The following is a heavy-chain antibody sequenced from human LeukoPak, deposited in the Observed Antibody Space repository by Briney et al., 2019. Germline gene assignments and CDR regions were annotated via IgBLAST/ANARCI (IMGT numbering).Heavy chain of an antibody. CDR3: AKAVAGRFDY. D-gene: IGHD6-19*01. V-gene: IGHV3-23*01. Sequence: GGSLRLPCAASGFTFTTYAMSWVRQAPGKGLEWVSAINDRGGSEYYADSVRGRFTISRDNSKNTLSLQMNSLRAEDTAVYYCAKAVAGRFDYWGQGTLVTVSS. CDR2: INDRGGSE. CDR1: GFTFTTYA. J-gene: IGHJ4*02.